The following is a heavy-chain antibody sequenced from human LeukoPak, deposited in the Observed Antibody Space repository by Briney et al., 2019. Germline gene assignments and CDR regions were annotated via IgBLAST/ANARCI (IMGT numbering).Heavy chain of an antibody. Sequence: SETLSLTCTVSGGSISNYYWSWIRQPPGKGLEWIGYISYSGSTKYNPSLQSRVTMSVDTSKNQFSLKLTSVTAADTAVYYCARETGASNMDVWGQGTMVTVSS. J-gene: IGHJ6*01. CDR3: ARETGASNMDV. CDR2: ISYSGST. V-gene: IGHV4-59*12. D-gene: IGHD1-7*01. CDR1: GGSISNYY.